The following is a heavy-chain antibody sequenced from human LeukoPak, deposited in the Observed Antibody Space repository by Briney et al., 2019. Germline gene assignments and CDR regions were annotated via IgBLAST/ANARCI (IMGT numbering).Heavy chain of an antibody. Sequence: SETLSLTCTVSGGSISSYYWSWIRQPPGKGLEWIGYISYSGSTNYNPSLKSRVSISVETSKNQFSLKLSSVTAADTAVYYCARGNWNYASFWFDPWGQGTLVTVSS. CDR1: GGSISSYY. J-gene: IGHJ5*02. V-gene: IGHV4-59*01. CDR3: ARGNWNYASFWFDP. D-gene: IGHD1-7*01. CDR2: ISYSGST.